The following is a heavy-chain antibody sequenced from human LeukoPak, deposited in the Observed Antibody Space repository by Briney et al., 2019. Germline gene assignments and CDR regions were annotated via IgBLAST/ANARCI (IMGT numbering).Heavy chain of an antibody. J-gene: IGHJ5*02. CDR1: GFTFSIYG. CDR3: AKDRGRRVGAIDDP. CDR2: ISYDGSNK. V-gene: IGHV3-30*18. D-gene: IGHD1-26*01. Sequence: GGSLRLSCAAYGFTFSIYGMHWVRQAPGKGLEWVAVISYDGSNKYYADSVKGRFTISRDNSKNTLYLQMNSLRAEDTAVYYCAKDRGRRVGAIDDPWGQGTLVTVSS.